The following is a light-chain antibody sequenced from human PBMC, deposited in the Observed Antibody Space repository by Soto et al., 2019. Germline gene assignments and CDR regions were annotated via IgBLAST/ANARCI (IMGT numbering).Light chain of an antibody. CDR3: QQYNTYPIT. V-gene: IGKV1D-16*01. CDR2: ATS. J-gene: IGKJ5*01. CDR1: QSISTW. Sequence: DIQMTQSPSSLSASVGDRVTITCRASQSISTWLAWYQQKPGKAPKSLIYATSNLQSGVPSRFSGSGFGTEFTLTISSLQPEDFATYYCQQYNTYPITFGQGTRL.